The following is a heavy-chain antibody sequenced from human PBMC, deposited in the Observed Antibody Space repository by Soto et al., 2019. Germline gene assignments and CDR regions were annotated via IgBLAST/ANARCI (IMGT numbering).Heavy chain of an antibody. D-gene: IGHD3-22*01. CDR1: GFTFSSYG. Sequence: GGSLRLSCAASGFTFSSYGMHWVRQAPGKGLEWISYISSNSNYKNHADSVRGRFTISRDNAKNSLYLQMNGLRAEDTAVYYCARATGYYHTSGSDPWGQGTLVTVSS. CDR3: ARATGYYHTSGSDP. CDR2: ISSNSNYK. J-gene: IGHJ5*02. V-gene: IGHV3-21*05.